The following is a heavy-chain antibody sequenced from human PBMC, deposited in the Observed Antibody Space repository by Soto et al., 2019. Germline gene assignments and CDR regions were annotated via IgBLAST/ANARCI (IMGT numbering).Heavy chain of an antibody. Sequence: GASVKVSCKASGGTFSSYAISWVRQAPGQGLEWMGGIIPIFGTANYAQKFQGRVTITADESTSTAYMELSSLRSEDTAVYYCARYGNYMFDNWFDPWGQGTLVTVSS. V-gene: IGHV1-69*13. CDR2: IIPIFGTA. J-gene: IGHJ5*02. D-gene: IGHD3-10*02. CDR3: ARYGNYMFDNWFDP. CDR1: GGTFSSYA.